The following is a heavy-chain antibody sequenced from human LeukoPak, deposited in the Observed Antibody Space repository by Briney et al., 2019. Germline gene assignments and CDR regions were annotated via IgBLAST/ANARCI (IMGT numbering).Heavy chain of an antibody. CDR2: MNPNSGNT. CDR1: GYTFTSYD. V-gene: IGHV1-8*03. Sequence: ASVKVSCKASGYTFTSYDINWVRQATGQGLEWMGWMNPNSGNTGYAQKFQGRVTITRNTSISTAYMELRSLRSDDTAVYYCARSQTITMVRGVIIGYYYYMDVWGKGTTVTISS. CDR3: ARSQTITMVRGVIIGYYYYMDV. J-gene: IGHJ6*03. D-gene: IGHD3-10*01.